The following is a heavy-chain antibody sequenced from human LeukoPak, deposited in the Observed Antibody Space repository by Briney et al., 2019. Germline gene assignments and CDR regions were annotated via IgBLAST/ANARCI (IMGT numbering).Heavy chain of an antibody. Sequence: ASVKVSCKASGYTFTSYGISWVRQAPGQGLEWMGWISAYNGNTNYAQKLQGRVTMTTDTSTSTAYMELRSLRSDDTAVYYCALGGFYDCSGYPPVCWGQGTLVTVSS. D-gene: IGHD3-22*01. CDR3: ALGGFYDCSGYPPVC. J-gene: IGHJ4*02. CDR1: GYTFTSYG. V-gene: IGHV1-18*01. CDR2: ISAYNGNT.